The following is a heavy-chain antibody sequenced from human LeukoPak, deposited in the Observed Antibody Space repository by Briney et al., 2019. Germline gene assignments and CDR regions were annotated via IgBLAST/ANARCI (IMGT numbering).Heavy chain of an antibody. CDR2: FGTDGNT. Sequence: GGSLRLSCAASGFTFTGYAASWVRQAPGKGLEWGSGFGTDGNTHYAESVRGRFDLSRDTSKTTVYLQMNSLRAEDTAVFYCARAPDSGGYSYYFDYWGQGTLVTVSS. D-gene: IGHD3-22*01. CDR1: GFTFTGYA. V-gene: IGHV3-23*01. CDR3: ARAPDSGGYSYYFDY. J-gene: IGHJ4*02.